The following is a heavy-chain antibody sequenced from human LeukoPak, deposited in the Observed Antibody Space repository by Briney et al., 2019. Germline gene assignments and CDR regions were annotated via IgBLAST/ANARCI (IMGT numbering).Heavy chain of an antibody. V-gene: IGHV3-23*01. J-gene: IGHJ4*02. CDR3: AKGPLLWD. CDR1: GFTFSSSA. Sequence: GGSLRLSCAASGFTFSSSAMSWVRQAPGTGLEWVSSISGSGGSPYYADSVKGRFTISRDNSKNTLYLQMNSLRAEDTAVYYCAKGPLLWDWGQGTLVTVSS. D-gene: IGHD2/OR15-2a*01. CDR2: ISGSGGSP.